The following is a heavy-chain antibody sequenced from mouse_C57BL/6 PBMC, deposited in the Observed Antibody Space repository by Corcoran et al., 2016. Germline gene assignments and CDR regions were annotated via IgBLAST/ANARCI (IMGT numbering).Heavy chain of an antibody. Sequence: QVQLQQPGAELVRPGTSVKLSCKASGYTFTSDWMHWVKQRPGQGLEWIGVIDPSDSYTNYNQKFKGKATLTVDTSSSTAYMPLCSLTSEDSAVYYCAREKVFFITPYGYFDYWGQGTTLAVSS. CDR1: GYTFTSDW. CDR2: IDPSDSYT. V-gene: IGHV1-59*01. D-gene: IGHD1-1*01. J-gene: IGHJ2*01. CDR3: AREKVFFITPYGYFDY.